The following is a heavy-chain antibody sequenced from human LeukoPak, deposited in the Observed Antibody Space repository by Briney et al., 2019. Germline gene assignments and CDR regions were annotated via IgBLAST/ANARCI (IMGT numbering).Heavy chain of an antibody. D-gene: IGHD3-10*01. CDR2: MHTSGTT. J-gene: IGHJ5*02. V-gene: IGHV4-61*02. CDR3: ARHRNYGHWFDP. CDR1: GGSVSSGSYY. Sequence: SETLSLTCTVSGGSVSSGSYYWSWIRQPAGKGLEWIGRMHTSGTTNYNPALKSRVTISEDTSKNQFSLNLTSVTAADTAVYYCARHRNYGHWFDPWGQGTLVTVSS.